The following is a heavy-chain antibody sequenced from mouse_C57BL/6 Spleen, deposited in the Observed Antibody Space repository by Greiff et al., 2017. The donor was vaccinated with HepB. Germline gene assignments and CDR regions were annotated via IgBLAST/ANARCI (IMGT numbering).Heavy chain of an antibody. D-gene: IGHD2-4*01. V-gene: IGHV1-61*01. Sequence: VQLQQPGAELVRPGSSVKLSCKASGYTFTSYWMDWVKQRPGQGLEWIGNIYPSDSETHYNQKFKDKATLTVDKSSSTAYMQLSSLTSEDSAVYYCARWGYDYAGTWFAYWGQGTLVTVSA. J-gene: IGHJ3*01. CDR3: ARWGYDYAGTWFAY. CDR2: IYPSDSET. CDR1: GYTFTSYW.